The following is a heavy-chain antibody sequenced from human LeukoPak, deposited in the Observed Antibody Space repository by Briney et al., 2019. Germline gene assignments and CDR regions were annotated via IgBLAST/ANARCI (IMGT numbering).Heavy chain of an antibody. J-gene: IGHJ3*02. CDR2: TYYTSRWSN. D-gene: IGHD1-26*01. Sequence: SRTLSLTCALSGDSLFTSGVAWNWNRQSPSRGLEWLGRTYYTSRWSNEDAVYLISRITVNADTSKNQYSLQLNSVTPEDTALYYCARGRYSGFDTWGQGTTVTVSS. V-gene: IGHV6-1*01. CDR3: ARGRYSGFDT. CDR1: GDSLFTSGVA.